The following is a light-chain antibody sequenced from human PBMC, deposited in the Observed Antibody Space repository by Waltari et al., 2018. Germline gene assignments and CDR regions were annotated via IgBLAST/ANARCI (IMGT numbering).Light chain of an antibody. CDR3: QQAKSFPIT. CDR1: QDIGDR. Sequence: DIQRTKSPSSVSPSVGDRVTTTCRASQDIGDRLAGYPQKPGKAPNLLIYGSSSLQAGVPSRFSGSGSGTEFTLTISALQPEDFATYYCQQAKSFPITFGPGTKVDIK. V-gene: IGKV1-12*01. J-gene: IGKJ3*01. CDR2: GSS.